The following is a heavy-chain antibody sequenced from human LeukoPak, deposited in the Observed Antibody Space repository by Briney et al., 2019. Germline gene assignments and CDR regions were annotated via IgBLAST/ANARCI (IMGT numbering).Heavy chain of an antibody. CDR2: IYYSGST. CDR3: ARGAWDYDSSGYYFDY. V-gene: IGHV4-31*11. CDR1: GGSISSGGYY. J-gene: IGHJ4*02. D-gene: IGHD3-22*01. Sequence: SETLSLTCGVSGGSISSGGYYWSWIRQHPGKGLEWIGGIYYSGSTYYNPSLKSRVTISVDRSKNQFSLKLSSVAAADTAVYYCARGAWDYDSSGYYFDYWGQGTLVTVSS.